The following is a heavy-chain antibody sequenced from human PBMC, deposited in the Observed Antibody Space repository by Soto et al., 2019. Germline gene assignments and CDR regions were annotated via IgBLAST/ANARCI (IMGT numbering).Heavy chain of an antibody. CDR3: ARDRIAVVSFDY. CDR2: ISSSSSYI. J-gene: IGHJ4*02. CDR1: GFTFSSYS. V-gene: IGHV3-21*01. Sequence: PGGSLRLSCAASGFTFSSYSMNWVRQAPGKGLEWVSSISSSSSYIYYADSVKGRFTISRDNAKNSLYLQMNSLRAEDTAVYYCARDRIAVVSFDYWGQGTLVTVSS. D-gene: IGHD6-19*01.